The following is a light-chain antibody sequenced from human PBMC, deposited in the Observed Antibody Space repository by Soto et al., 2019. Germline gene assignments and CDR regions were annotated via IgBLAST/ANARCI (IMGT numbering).Light chain of an antibody. CDR1: QGINKY. J-gene: IGKJ4*01. CDR2: AAS. CDR3: QQTKGFPLT. Sequence: DIQMTQSPSSLSASEGDRVTITCRASQGINKYLAWCQQIPGKAPKLLIFAASTLQSGIPSRFSASGSGTDFTLTVGGLQPEDAATYYCQQTKGFPLTFGGGTKVEIK. V-gene: IGKV1-12*01.